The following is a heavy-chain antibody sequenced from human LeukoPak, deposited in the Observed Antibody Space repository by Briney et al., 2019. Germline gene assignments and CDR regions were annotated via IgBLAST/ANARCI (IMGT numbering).Heavy chain of an antibody. CDR3: VRVGAAAGYPLEYFQH. D-gene: IGHD6-13*01. CDR2: INHSGST. Sequence: PSETLSLTCAVYGGSFSGYYWSWIRQPPGKGLEWIGEINHSGSTNYNPSLKRRVTISVDTSKNQFSLKLSSVTDADTAMFYCVRVGAAAGYPLEYFQHWGQGTLVTVSS. V-gene: IGHV4-34*01. CDR1: GGSFSGYY. J-gene: IGHJ1*01.